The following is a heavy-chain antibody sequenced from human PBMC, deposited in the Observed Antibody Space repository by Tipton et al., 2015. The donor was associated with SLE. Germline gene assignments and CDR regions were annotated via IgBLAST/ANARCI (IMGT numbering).Heavy chain of an antibody. D-gene: IGHD2-21*01. V-gene: IGHV3-9*01. Sequence: RSLRLSCAASGFTFDDYAMHWVRQAPGKGLEWVSGISWNSGSIGYADSVKGRFTISRDNAKNSLYLQMNSLRAEDTALYYCAKTEDCASSDCYRSFDSWGQGTLVTVSS. CDR3: AKTEDCASSDCYRSFDS. J-gene: IGHJ4*02. CDR2: ISWNSGSI. CDR1: GFTFDDYA.